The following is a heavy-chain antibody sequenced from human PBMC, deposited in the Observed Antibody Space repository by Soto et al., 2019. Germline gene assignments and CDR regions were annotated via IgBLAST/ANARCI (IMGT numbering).Heavy chain of an antibody. CDR1: GYTFTSYG. Sequence: ASVKVSCKASGYTFTSYGISWVRQAPGQGLEWMGWISAYNGNTNYAQKLQGRVTMTTDTSTSTVYMELSTLRPEDTAVYYCAREGLVLVPTTVNSDYYYYAMDVWGQGTTVTVSS. V-gene: IGHV1-18*01. CDR3: AREGLVLVPTTVNSDYYYYAMDV. CDR2: ISAYNGNT. J-gene: IGHJ6*02. D-gene: IGHD4-17*01.